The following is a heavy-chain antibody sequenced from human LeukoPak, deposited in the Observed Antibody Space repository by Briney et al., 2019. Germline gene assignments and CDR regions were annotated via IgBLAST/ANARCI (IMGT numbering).Heavy chain of an antibody. CDR3: AREIVEDTAMTYYFDY. D-gene: IGHD5-18*01. V-gene: IGHV4-59*01. CDR2: IYYSGST. CDR1: GGSISSYY. J-gene: IGHJ4*02. Sequence: SETLSLTCTVSGGSISSYYWIWIRQPPGKGLEWIGYIYYSGSTNYNPSLKSRVTISVDTYKNQFSLKLSSVTAADTAVYYCAREIVEDTAMTYYFDYWGQGTLVTVSS.